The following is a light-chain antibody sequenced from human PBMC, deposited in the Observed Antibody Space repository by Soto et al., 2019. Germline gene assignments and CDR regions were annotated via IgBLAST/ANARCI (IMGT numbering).Light chain of an antibody. CDR2: GAS. CDR3: QHYVSPPIT. CDR1: QSVSSN. Sequence: EIVVTQSPATLSVSPGERATLSCRASQSVSSNLAWYQQKPGQAPRLLIYGASSRATGIPDRFSGSGSGTDFTLTISRLEPEDFAVYYCQHYVSPPITFGQGTRLEIK. J-gene: IGKJ5*01. V-gene: IGKV3-20*01.